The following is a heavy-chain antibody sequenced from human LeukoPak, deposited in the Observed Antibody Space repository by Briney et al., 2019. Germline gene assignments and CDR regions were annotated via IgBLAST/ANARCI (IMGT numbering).Heavy chain of an antibody. CDR1: GFTFSRHG. CDR3: AKCRSLSPAAAINY. CDR2: ISNDGSRK. V-gene: IGHV3-30*18. D-gene: IGHD2-2*01. Sequence: GSLRLSCAPSGFTFSRHGMHWVRQAPGKGLEWVAIISNDGSRKYYAHSVEGRFTISRDNSENTLYLQMNSLRADDTAVYYCAKCRSLSPAAAINYWGQGTLVTVSS. J-gene: IGHJ4*02.